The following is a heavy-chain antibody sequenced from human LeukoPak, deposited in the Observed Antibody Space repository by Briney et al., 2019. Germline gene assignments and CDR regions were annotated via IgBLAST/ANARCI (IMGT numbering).Heavy chain of an antibody. J-gene: IGHJ4*02. V-gene: IGHV4-59*08. D-gene: IGHD5-18*01. CDR2: IYYSGST. CDR1: GGSISSYY. Sequence: SETLSLTCTVSGGSISSYYWSWVRQPPGKGLEWIGYIYYSGSTTYNPSLKSRVTISVDTSKNQFSLKLSSVTAADTAVYYCARGIQLWTRLFDYWGQGTLVTVSS. CDR3: ARGIQLWTRLFDY.